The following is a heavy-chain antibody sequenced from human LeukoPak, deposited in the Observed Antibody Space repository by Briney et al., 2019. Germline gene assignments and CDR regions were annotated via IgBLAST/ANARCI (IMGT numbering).Heavy chain of an antibody. V-gene: IGHV1-18*01. CDR1: GYTFTSYG. D-gene: IGHD3-22*01. CDR3: ARDVTMIVVALGY. CDR2: ISAYNGNT. J-gene: IGHJ4*02. Sequence: ASVKVSCKASGYTFTSYGISWMRQAPGQGLEWMGWISAYNGNTNYAKKLQGRVTMTTDTSASTTYTEPRRLMSDATAVYYCARDVTMIVVALGYWGQGTLVTVSS.